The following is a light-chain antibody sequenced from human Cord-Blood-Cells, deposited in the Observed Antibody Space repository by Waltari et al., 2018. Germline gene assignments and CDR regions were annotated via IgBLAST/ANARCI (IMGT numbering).Light chain of an antibody. CDR2: AAS. CDR3: QQSYSTPPWT. Sequence: DIQMTQSPSSLSASVGDRVTLTCRASQRISSYLNWYQQKQGKAPKLLIYAASSLQSGVPSRCSGSGSGTDFTLTISSLQPEDFATYYCQQSYSTPPWTFGQGTKVEIK. J-gene: IGKJ1*01. CDR1: QRISSY. V-gene: IGKV1-39*01.